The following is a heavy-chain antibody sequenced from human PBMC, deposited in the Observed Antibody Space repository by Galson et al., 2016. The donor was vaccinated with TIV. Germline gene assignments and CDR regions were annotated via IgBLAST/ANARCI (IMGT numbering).Heavy chain of an antibody. D-gene: IGHD5-12*01. CDR1: GFPFGDYW. J-gene: IGHJ4*02. CDR2: ITKDGSEL. CDR3: TRLGHSSVFDF. V-gene: IGHV3-7*01. Sequence: SLRLSCAVSGFPFGDYWMTWVRQSPGKGLEWVASITKDGSELYYLDSVRGRFTFSRDNPKNSLYLRMSNLRAEDTAIYYCTRLGHSSVFDFWGQGALVTVSS.